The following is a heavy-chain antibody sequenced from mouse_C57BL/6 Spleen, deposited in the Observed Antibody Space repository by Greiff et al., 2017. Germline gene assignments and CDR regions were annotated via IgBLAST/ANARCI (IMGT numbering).Heavy chain of an antibody. J-gene: IGHJ4*01. CDR1: GFSFNTYA. CDR2: IRSKSNNYAT. V-gene: IGHV10-1*01. Sequence: EVQLVESGGGLVQPKGSLKLSCAASGFSFNTYAMNWVRQAPGKGLEWVARIRSKSNNYATYYADSVKDRFTISRDDSESMLYLQMNNLKTEDTAMYYCVREGDYGNYRAMDYWGQGTSVTVSS. CDR3: VREGDYGNYRAMDY. D-gene: IGHD2-1*01.